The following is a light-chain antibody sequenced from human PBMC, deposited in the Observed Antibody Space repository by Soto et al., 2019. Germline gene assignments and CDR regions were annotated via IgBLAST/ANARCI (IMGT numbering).Light chain of an antibody. CDR2: GAS. V-gene: IGKV3-20*01. J-gene: IGKJ5*01. CDR1: QSVSSSY. CDR3: QQYGSSPT. Sequence: EVVSTQSPGTLSLSPGERATLSCRASQSVSSSYLAWYQQKPGQAPRLLIYGASSRATGIPDRFSGSGSGTDFTLTISRLEPEDFAVYYCQQYGSSPTFGQGTRLETK.